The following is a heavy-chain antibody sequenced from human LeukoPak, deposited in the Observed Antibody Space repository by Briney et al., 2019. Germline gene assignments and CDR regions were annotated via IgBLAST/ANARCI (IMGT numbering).Heavy chain of an antibody. J-gene: IGHJ4*02. CDR1: GFTFSSYS. Sequence: GGSLRLSCAASGFTFSSYSMNWVRQAPRKGLEWVSSISSSSSYIYYADSVKGRFTISRDNAKNSLYLQMNSLRAEDTAVYYCARVGVGALSLIDYWGQGTLVTVSS. CDR3: ARVGVGALSLIDY. CDR2: ISSSSSYI. D-gene: IGHD1-26*01. V-gene: IGHV3-21*01.